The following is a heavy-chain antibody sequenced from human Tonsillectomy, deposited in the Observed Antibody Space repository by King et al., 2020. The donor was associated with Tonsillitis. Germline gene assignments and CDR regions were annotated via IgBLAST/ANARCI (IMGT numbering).Heavy chain of an antibody. CDR1: GGSVSSGSYY. CDR3: ARGPSVIQSMVTYAFDI. Sequence: QLQESGPGLVKPSETLSLTCTVSGGSVSSGSYYWSWVRQSPGKGLEWIGHIYYSGSTNYNPSLKSRVIISVDTSKNQFSLNLTSVTAADTAVYYCARGPSVIQSMVTYAFDIWGQGTMVTVSS. D-gene: IGHD5-18*01. V-gene: IGHV4-61*01. J-gene: IGHJ3*02. CDR2: IYYSGST.